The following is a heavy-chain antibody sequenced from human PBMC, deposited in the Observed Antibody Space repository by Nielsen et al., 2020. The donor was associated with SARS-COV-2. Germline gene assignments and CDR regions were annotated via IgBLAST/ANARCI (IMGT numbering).Heavy chain of an antibody. D-gene: IGHD3-9*01. V-gene: IGHV4-31*02. CDR2: IYYSGST. CDR3: ARLPPAGYDILTGYYISDYYFDY. J-gene: IGHJ4*02. Sequence: WIRQPPGKGLEWIGYIYYSGSTYYNPSLKSRVTISVDTSKNQFSLKLSSVTAADTAVYYCARLPPAGYDILTGYYISDYYFDYWGQGTLVTLSS.